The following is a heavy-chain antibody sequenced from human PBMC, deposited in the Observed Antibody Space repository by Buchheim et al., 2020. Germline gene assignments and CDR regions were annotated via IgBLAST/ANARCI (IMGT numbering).Heavy chain of an antibody. Sequence: EVQLVESGGGLVKPGGSLRLSCAASGCTFSNAWMTWVRQAPGKGLEWVGHIKSKDDGGTVDYTAPVKGRFTISRDESKNTLYLQMNSLKTEDTAVYYCTTDWGSVPEITMLRGVLVSTERAFDYWGQGTL. CDR3: TTDWGSVPEITMLRGVLVSTERAFDY. CDR1: GCTFSNAW. CDR2: IKSKDDGGTV. D-gene: IGHD3-10*01. J-gene: IGHJ4*02. V-gene: IGHV3-15*01.